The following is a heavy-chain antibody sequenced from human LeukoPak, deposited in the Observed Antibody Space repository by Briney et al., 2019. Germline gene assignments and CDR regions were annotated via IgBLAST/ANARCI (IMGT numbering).Heavy chain of an antibody. D-gene: IGHD2-15*01. CDR1: GYTFTSYD. CDR3: ARGQGYCSGGSCYLNYYYYYGMDV. V-gene: IGHV1-8*01. CDR2: MNPNSGNT. Sequence: AASVKVSCKASGYTFTSYDINWVRQATGQGLEWMGWMNPNSGNTGYAQKFQGRVTMTRNTSISTAHMELSSLRSEDTAVYYCARGQGYCSGGSCYLNYYYYYGMDVWGQGTTVTVSS. J-gene: IGHJ6*02.